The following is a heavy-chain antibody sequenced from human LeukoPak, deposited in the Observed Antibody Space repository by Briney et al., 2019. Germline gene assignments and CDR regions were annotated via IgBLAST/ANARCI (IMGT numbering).Heavy chain of an antibody. CDR1: GGSISSFY. V-gene: IGHV4-59*01. J-gene: IGHJ3*02. D-gene: IGHD5-12*01. Sequence: SETLSLACTVSGGSISSFYWSWIRQPAGKGLEWIGYIYYSGSTNYNPSLKSRVTISVDTSKNQFSLKLSSVTAADTAVYYCARDRDEATIYAFDIWGQGTMVTVSS. CDR3: ARDRDEATIYAFDI. CDR2: IYYSGST.